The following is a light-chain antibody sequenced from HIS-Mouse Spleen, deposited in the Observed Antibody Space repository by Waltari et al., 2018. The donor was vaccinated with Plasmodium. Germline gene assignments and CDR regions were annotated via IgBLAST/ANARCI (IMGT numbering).Light chain of an antibody. CDR3: CSYAGSSTLV. CDR2: EGS. CDR1: SSDVGSYTL. J-gene: IGLJ2*01. V-gene: IGLV2-23*01. Sequence: QSALTQPASVSGSPGQSSTISCTGTSSDVGSYTLFPWYQQHPGKAPKLMIYEGSKRPSGVSNRFSGSKSGNTASLTISGLQAEDEADYYCCSYAGSSTLVFGGGTKLTVL.